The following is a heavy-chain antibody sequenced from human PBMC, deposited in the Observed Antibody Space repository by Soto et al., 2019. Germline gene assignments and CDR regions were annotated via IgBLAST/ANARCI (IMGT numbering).Heavy chain of an antibody. Sequence: EVQLVESGGGLVKPGGSLRLSCAASGFTFNNAWMTWVLPAPGTGLEWVGRIKSKADGGIIDYAAPVRGRFTISRDDSKNTVYLQMNSLKTEDTAMYYCNTDPGGSTGGQGTMVTVSS. J-gene: IGHJ3*01. CDR2: IKSKADGGII. CDR3: NTDPGGST. V-gene: IGHV3-15*01. CDR1: GFTFNNAW.